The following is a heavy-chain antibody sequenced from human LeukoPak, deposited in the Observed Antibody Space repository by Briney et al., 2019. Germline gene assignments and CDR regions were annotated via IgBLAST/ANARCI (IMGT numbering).Heavy chain of an antibody. CDR3: AKARDYYYYMDV. CDR2: ITGTGGST. CDR1: GFTFNSYA. Sequence: GGSLRLSCAASGFTFNSYAMSWVRQAPGKGLEWVSAITGTGGSTYYADSVKGRFTISRDNSKNTLYLQMNSLRAEDTAVYYCAKARDYYYYMDVWGKGTTSPSP. J-gene: IGHJ6*03. D-gene: IGHD5-12*01. V-gene: IGHV3-23*01.